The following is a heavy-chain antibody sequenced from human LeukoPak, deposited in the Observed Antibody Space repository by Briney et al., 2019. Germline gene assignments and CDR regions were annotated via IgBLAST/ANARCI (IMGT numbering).Heavy chain of an antibody. CDR3: ARHGYHYDGMDV. CDR1: GGSISSGGYS. V-gene: IGHV4-30-2*01. Sequence: SETLSLTCAVSGGSISSGGYSWSWIRQPPGKGLEWIGYIYHSGSTYYNPSLKSRVTISVDRSKNQFSLKLSSVTAADTAVYYCARHGYHYDGMDVWGQGTTVTVSS. CDR2: IYHSGST. D-gene: IGHD3-10*01. J-gene: IGHJ6*02.